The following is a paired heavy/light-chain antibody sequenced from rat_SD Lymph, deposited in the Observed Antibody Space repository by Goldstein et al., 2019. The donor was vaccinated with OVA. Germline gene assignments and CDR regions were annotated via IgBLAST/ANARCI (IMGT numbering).Heavy chain of an antibody. CDR2: IDTVGGNT. CDR1: GFTFSHYY. V-gene: IGHV5-25*01. CDR3: ASLPEALSGFDY. D-gene: IGHD1-11*01. J-gene: IGHJ2*01. Sequence: EVNLVESGGGSVQPGRSMSLSCAASGFTFSHYYMAWVRQAPTKGLQWVALIDTVGGNTYYRDSVKGRFTISRNNAKSTLYLQMDNLRSEDTATYYCASLPEALSGFDYWGQGVMVTVSS.
Light chain of an antibody. CDR2: FAS. CDR3: QQSRTLWT. Sequence: DIVLTQSPVLAVSVGQRATISCKTNQNVENYGNSYMNWYQQKPGQQPKLLIYFASKLASGIPARFSGRGSGTDFTLSIDPVEADDIATYYCQQSRTLWTFGGGTKLELK. V-gene: IGKV3S1*01. CDR1: QNVENYGNSY. J-gene: IGKJ1*01.